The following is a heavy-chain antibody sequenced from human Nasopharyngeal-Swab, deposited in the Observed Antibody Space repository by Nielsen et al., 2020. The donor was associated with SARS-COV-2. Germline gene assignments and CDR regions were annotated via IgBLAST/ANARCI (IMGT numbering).Heavy chain of an antibody. CDR3: ARVSILKVVVVGYYYYMDV. V-gene: IGHV4-4*02. D-gene: IGHD2-15*01. Sequence: WIRQPPGKRLEWIGEIYHSGSTNYNPSLKSRVTISVDKSKNQFSLKLSSVTAADTAVYYCARVSILKVVVVGYYYYMDVWGKGTTVTVSS. CDR2: IYHSGST. J-gene: IGHJ6*03.